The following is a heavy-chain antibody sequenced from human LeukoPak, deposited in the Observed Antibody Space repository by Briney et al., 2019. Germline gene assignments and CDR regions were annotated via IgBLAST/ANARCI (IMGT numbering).Heavy chain of an antibody. D-gene: IGHD3-22*01. CDR2: IYYSGST. CDR3: ATYSSGYYYVAY. CDR1: GGSISSYY. J-gene: IGHJ4*02. Sequence: SETLSLTCTVSGGSISSYYWSWIRQPPGKGLEWIGYIYYSGSTNYNPSLKSRVTISVDTSKNQFSLKLSTVTAADTAVYYCATYSSGYYYVAYWGQGTLVTVSS. V-gene: IGHV4-59*01.